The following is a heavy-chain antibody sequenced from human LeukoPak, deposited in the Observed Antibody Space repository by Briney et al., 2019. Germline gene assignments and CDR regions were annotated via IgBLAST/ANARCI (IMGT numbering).Heavy chain of an antibody. CDR1: GYSFTSYW. V-gene: IGHV5-51*01. CDR3: ARRSGWYVGGPFSTYYFDY. D-gene: IGHD6-19*01. CDR2: IYPGDSDT. Sequence: KAGESLKISCKGSGYSFTSYWIGWVRQMPGKGLEWMGIIYPGDSDTRYSPSFQGQVTISADKSISTAYLQWSSLKASDTAMYYCARRSGWYVGGPFSTYYFDYWGQGTLVTVSS. J-gene: IGHJ4*02.